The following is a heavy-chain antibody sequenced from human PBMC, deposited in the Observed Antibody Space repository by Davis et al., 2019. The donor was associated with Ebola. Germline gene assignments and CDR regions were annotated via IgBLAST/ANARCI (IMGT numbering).Heavy chain of an antibody. V-gene: IGHV4-34*12. J-gene: IGHJ4*02. D-gene: IGHD2-8*02. CDR2: IIHSGST. Sequence: MPGGSLRLSCAVYGGSFSGYYWSWIRQPLGKGLEWIGEIIHSGSTNYNPSLKSRVTISVDTSKNQFSLKLSSVTAADTAVYYCARVRAFRVTGTHDYWGQGTLVTVSS. CDR3: ARVRAFRVTGTHDY. CDR1: GGSFSGYY.